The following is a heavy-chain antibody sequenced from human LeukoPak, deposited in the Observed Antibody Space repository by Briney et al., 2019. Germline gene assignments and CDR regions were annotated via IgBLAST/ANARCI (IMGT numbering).Heavy chain of an antibody. V-gene: IGHV1-46*01. J-gene: IGHJ6*02. CDR3: AREGVAAGTLDYYYGMDV. D-gene: IGHD6-13*01. Sequence: ASVKVSCKASGYTFTSYYIHWVRQAPGQGLEWMGIINPSGGSTSYAQKFQGRVTMTRDTSTSTVYMELSSLRSEDTAVYYCAREGVAAGTLDYYYGMDVWGQGTTVTVSS. CDR1: GYTFTSYY. CDR2: INPSGGST.